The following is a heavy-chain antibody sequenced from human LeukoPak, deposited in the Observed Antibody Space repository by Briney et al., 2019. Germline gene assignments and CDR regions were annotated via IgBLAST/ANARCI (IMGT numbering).Heavy chain of an antibody. CDR1: SESFSGYF. Sequence: SETLSLTCAIYSESFSGYFWSWIRQPPGKGLEWIGEINYSGSTNYNPSLESRVTMSLDTSKNHFSLKLRSVTAADTAVYYCARDSGTTGEVKFDPWGQGTLVTVSS. J-gene: IGHJ5*02. D-gene: IGHD1-7*01. V-gene: IGHV4-34*01. CDR2: INYSGST. CDR3: ARDSGTTGEVKFDP.